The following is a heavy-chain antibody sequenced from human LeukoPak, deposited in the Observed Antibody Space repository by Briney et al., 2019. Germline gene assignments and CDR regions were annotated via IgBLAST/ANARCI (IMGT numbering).Heavy chain of an antibody. D-gene: IGHD1-26*01. Sequence: GGSLRLSCAASGFTFINAWMTWVRQAPGKGLEWVALIKGKTDGGTTDYAAPVKGRFFISRDDSKNTLYLQMDSLQTEDTAVYYCTTHYPDSGSYNYGGQGTLVTVSS. CDR2: IKGKTDGGTT. V-gene: IGHV3-15*01. CDR3: TTHYPDSGSYNY. J-gene: IGHJ4*02. CDR1: GFTFINAW.